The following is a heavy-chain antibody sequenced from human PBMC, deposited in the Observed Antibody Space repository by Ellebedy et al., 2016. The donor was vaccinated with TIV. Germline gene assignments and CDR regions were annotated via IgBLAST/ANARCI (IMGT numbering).Heavy chain of an antibody. D-gene: IGHD6-13*01. J-gene: IGHJ6*02. Sequence: SVKVSXXASGGTFSNYAVSWVRQAAGQGLEWMGGVIPMCGTVEYAQKFQGRVMITTDKSTNTAYMEVRSLRSEDTALYYCARVSWSGGYRLVNGGDGMDVWGQGTTVIVSS. V-gene: IGHV1-69*05. CDR2: VIPMCGTV. CDR1: GGTFSNYA. CDR3: ARVSWSGGYRLVNGGDGMDV.